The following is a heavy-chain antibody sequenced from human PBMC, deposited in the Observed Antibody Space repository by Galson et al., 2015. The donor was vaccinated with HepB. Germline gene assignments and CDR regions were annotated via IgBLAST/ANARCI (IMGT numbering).Heavy chain of an antibody. D-gene: IGHD7-27*01. CDR1: GFNFSDYA. CDR2: ISGSGGST. CDR3: AYSLSGDGEAFDI. Sequence: SLRLSCAASGFNFSDYAMSWVRQAPGRGLEWVSTISGSGGSTYYADSVKGRVTISRDNSKNTLYLQMNSLRAEDTAAYYCAYSLSGDGEAFDIWGQGTMVTVSS. J-gene: IGHJ3*02. V-gene: IGHV3-23*01.